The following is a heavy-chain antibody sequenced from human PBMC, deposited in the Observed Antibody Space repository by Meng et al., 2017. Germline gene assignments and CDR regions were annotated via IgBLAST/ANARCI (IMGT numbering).Heavy chain of an antibody. CDR2: IYYSGST. CDR3: ARSNGDYGPGWFDP. J-gene: IGHJ5*02. D-gene: IGHD2-8*01. Sequence: QVQLQEAGPGLVKPSPTLSLTFTVSGGSISSGGYYWSWIRQHPGKGLEWIGYIYYSGSTNYNPSLKSRVTISVDTSKNQFSLKLSSVTAADTAVYYCARSNGDYGPGWFDPWGQGTLVTVSS. V-gene: IGHV4-61*08. CDR1: GGSISSGGYY.